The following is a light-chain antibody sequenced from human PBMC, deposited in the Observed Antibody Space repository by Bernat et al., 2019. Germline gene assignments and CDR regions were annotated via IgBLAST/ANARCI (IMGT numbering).Light chain of an antibody. V-gene: IGKV3-15*01. CDR2: GAS. Sequence: EIVMTQSPATLSVSPGERATLSCRASQSVSSNLAWYQKKPGHAPRLLIYGASTRATGIPARLSGSGSGTEFTLTISSLQSEDFAVYYCQQYNSWPLTFGGGTKVEIK. CDR1: QSVSSN. CDR3: QQYNSWPLT. J-gene: IGKJ4*01.